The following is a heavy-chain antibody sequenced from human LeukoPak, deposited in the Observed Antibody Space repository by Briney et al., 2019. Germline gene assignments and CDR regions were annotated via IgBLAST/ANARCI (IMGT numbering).Heavy chain of an antibody. CDR1: GGSVSGHY. V-gene: IGHV4-34*01. Sequence: PSESLSLTCAHSGGSVSGHYWSWIRQTPGRGPEWIGESSRTGEITGYNRSLSGRATISVASSAKPFSLKLTSVTAADTGVYYCARVPDFIARPCDSWGPGTLVTISS. J-gene: IGHJ4*02. CDR2: SSRTGEIT. CDR3: ARVPDFIARPCDS. D-gene: IGHD2-21*01.